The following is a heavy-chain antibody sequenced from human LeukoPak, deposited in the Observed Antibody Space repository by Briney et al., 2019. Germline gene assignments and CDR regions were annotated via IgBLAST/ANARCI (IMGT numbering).Heavy chain of an antibody. Sequence: SETLSLTCTVSGGSISSYYWSWIRQPPGKGLEWIGYIYYSGSTNYNPSLKSRVTISVDTSKNQFSLKLSSVTAADTAVYYCARGRTLDDILTGYYYYGMDVWGQGTTVTVSS. V-gene: IGHV4-59*01. J-gene: IGHJ6*02. CDR1: GGSISSYY. CDR2: IYYSGST. CDR3: ARGRTLDDILTGYYYYGMDV. D-gene: IGHD3-9*01.